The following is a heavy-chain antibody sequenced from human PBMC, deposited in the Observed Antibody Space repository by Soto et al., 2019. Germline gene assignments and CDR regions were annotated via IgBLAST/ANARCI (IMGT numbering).Heavy chain of an antibody. CDR2: ISGSGGST. CDR1: GFTFSSYA. D-gene: IGHD6-13*01. V-gene: IGHV3-23*01. CDR3: AKDRGAAADYYYYGMDV. J-gene: IGHJ6*02. Sequence: EVQLLESGGGLVQPGGSLRLSCAASGFTFSSYAMSWVRQAPGKGLEWVSAISGSGGSTYYADSVKGRFTISRDNSKNTLYLQMNSLRAEDTAVYYCAKDRGAAADYYYYGMDVWGQGTTVTVSS.